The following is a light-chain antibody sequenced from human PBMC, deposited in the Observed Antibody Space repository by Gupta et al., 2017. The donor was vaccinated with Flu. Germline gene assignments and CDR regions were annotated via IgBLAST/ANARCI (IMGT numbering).Light chain of an antibody. Sequence: ERDTLSCRASESVSNNLALFQQKHGQAPRLLIFGASFRGSGVPDRFRGSGSETEFTLTISGLQSEYFAVYYCQQYHNWPRTFGQGTRVDIK. V-gene: IGKV3-15*01. CDR3: QQYHNWPRT. CDR2: GAS. CDR1: ESVSNN. J-gene: IGKJ1*01.